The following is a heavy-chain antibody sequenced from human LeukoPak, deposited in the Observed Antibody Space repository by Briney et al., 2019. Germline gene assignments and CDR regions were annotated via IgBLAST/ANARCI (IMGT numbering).Heavy chain of an antibody. J-gene: IGHJ4*02. D-gene: IGHD6-13*01. CDR2: ITSSGSTI. V-gene: IGHV3-11*01. CDR3: ARGQNLVRV. CDR1: GFTFSDYS. Sequence: GGSLRLSCAASGFTFSDYSMSWIRQAPEKRLEWISYITSSGSTIYYADSVKGRFTISRDNAKNSLCLQMNSLRAEDTAVYYCARGQNLVRVWGQGTLVTVSS.